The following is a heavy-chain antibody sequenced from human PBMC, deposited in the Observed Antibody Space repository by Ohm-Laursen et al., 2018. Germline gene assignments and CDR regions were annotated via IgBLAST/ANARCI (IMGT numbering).Heavy chain of an antibody. Sequence: SLRLSCAASGFKFDGYAIHWVRQGPGKGLEWVSSVTWNSGSIAYAASVEGRFTISRDNAKSSLYLQMNSLRTEDTALYFCARRGYTYGYDDAFDIWGQGTMVTVSS. J-gene: IGHJ3*02. CDR1: GFKFDGYA. D-gene: IGHD5-18*01. V-gene: IGHV3-9*01. CDR3: ARRGYTYGYDDAFDI. CDR2: VTWNSGSI.